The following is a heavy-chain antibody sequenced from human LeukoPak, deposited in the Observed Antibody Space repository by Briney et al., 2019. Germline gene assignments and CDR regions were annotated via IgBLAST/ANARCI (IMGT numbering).Heavy chain of an antibody. CDR2: IIPIFGTA. CDR1: GGTFSSYA. Sequence: ASVKVSCKASGGTFSSYAISWVRQAPGQGLEWMGGIIPIFGTANYAQKFQGRVTITADESTSTAYMELSSLRSEDTAVYYCARDDTYYDFWSGYQREYYYYGMDVWGQGTTVTVSS. V-gene: IGHV1-69*13. CDR3: ARDDTYYDFWSGYQREYYYYGMDV. D-gene: IGHD3-3*01. J-gene: IGHJ6*02.